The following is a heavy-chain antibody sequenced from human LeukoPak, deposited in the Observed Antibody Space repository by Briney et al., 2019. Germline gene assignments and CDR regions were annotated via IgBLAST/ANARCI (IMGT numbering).Heavy chain of an antibody. J-gene: IGHJ4*02. CDR3: ARVRPWYGYAWDY. D-gene: IGHD5-18*01. Sequence: SETLSLTCTVSGGSISSSSYYWGWIRQPPGKGLEWIGSIYYSGSTYYNPSLKSRVTISVDTSKNQFSLKLSSVTAADTAVYYCARVRPWYGYAWDYWGQGTLVTVSS. CDR2: IYYSGST. CDR1: GGSISSSSYY. V-gene: IGHV4-39*01.